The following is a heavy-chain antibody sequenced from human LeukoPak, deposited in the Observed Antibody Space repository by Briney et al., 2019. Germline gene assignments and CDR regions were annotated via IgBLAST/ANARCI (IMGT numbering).Heavy chain of an antibody. Sequence: GGSLRLSCAASGFTFSSYAMRWVRQAPGKGLEWVSGISWNGDSKHYADSVKGRLTISRDNAKNSLYLQMNSLRAEDTALYYCAKGRTMGAFDIWGQGTMVTVSS. J-gene: IGHJ3*02. CDR2: ISWNGDSK. V-gene: IGHV3-9*01. D-gene: IGHD3-10*01. CDR3: AKGRTMGAFDI. CDR1: GFTFSSYA.